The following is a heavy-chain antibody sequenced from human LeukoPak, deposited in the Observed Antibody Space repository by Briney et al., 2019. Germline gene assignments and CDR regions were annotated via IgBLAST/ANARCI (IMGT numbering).Heavy chain of an antibody. D-gene: IGHD3-3*01. CDR2: IYYSGST. V-gene: IGHV4-59*01. Sequence: SETLSLTCTVSGGSISSYYWSWIRQPPGKGLEWIGYIYYSGSTNYNPSLKGRVTISVDTSKTQFSLKLSSVTAADTAVYYCARDGENAFDIWGQGTMVTVSS. CDR3: ARDGENAFDI. CDR1: GGSISSYY. J-gene: IGHJ3*02.